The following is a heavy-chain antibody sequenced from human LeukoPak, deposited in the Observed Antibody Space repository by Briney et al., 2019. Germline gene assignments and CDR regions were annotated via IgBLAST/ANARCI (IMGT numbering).Heavy chain of an antibody. D-gene: IGHD3-10*01. Sequence: SETLSLTCAVSGGSISSGGYSWIWIRQPPGKGLEWIGYIYHSGSTYYNPSLKSRVTISVDRSKNQFSLKLSSVTAADTAVYYCARDSGGSGSYYPPHFDYWGQGALVTVSS. CDR1: GGSISSGGYS. J-gene: IGHJ4*02. CDR3: ARDSGGSGSYYPPHFDY. CDR2: IYHSGST. V-gene: IGHV4-30-2*01.